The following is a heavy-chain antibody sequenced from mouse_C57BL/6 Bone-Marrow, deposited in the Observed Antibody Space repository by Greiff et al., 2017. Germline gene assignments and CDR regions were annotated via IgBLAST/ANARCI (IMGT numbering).Heavy chain of an antibody. CDR1: GYTFTSYW. D-gene: IGHD1-1*01. V-gene: IGHV1-72*01. CDR3: ARSPVVATDYAMDY. J-gene: IGHJ4*01. CDR2: IDPNSGGT. Sequence: QVQLQQSGAELVKPGASVKLSCKASGYTFTSYWMHWVKQRPGRGLEWIGRIDPNSGGTKYNEKFKSKATLTVDKPSSTAYMQLSSLTSEDSAVYYCARSPVVATDYAMDYWGQGTSVTVSS.